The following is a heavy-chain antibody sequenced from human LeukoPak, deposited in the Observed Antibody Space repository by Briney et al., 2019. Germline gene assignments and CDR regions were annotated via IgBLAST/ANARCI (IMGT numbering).Heavy chain of an antibody. D-gene: IGHD6-6*01. V-gene: IGHV3-23*01. CDR2: ISGSGGST. Sequence: PGASLRLSCAASGFTFSSYAMSWVRQAPGKGLEWVSAISGSGGSTYYADSVKGRFTISRDNSKNTLYLQMNSLRAEDTAVYYCAKDIAARPARFDYWGQGTLVTVSS. CDR3: AKDIAARPARFDY. J-gene: IGHJ4*02. CDR1: GFTFSSYA.